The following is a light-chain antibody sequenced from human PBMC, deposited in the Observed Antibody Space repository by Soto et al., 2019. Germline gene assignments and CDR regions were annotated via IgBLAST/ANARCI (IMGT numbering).Light chain of an antibody. Sequence: QAVVTQPPSASGTPGQRVTISCSGSSSNIGSNSVNWYQQVPGTAPKLLIYSNNQWPLGVPDRFSGSKSGTSASLAISGLQSEDEADYYCATWDDSLNGWVFGGGTKLTVL. CDR2: SNN. CDR1: SSNIGSNS. CDR3: ATWDDSLNGWV. J-gene: IGLJ3*02. V-gene: IGLV1-44*01.